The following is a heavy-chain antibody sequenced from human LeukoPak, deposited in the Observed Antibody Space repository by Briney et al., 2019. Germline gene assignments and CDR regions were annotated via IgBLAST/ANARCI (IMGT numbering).Heavy chain of an antibody. CDR3: ATLVPAAIFVDY. V-gene: IGHV3-23*01. CDR2: ISGSGGST. Sequence: GGSLRLSCAASGFTLSSYAMSWVRQAPGKGLEWVSAISGSGGSTYYADSVKGRFTISRDNSKNTLYLQMNSLRAEDTAVYYCATLVPAAIFVDYWGQGTLVTVSS. D-gene: IGHD2-2*01. CDR1: GFTLSSYA. J-gene: IGHJ4*02.